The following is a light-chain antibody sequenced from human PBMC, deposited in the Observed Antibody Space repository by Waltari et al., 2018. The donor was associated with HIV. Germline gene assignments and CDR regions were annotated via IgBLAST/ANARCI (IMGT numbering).Light chain of an antibody. J-gene: IGKJ4*01. CDR1: RTVSSISHKKNH. CDR3: QQYYDRPLT. V-gene: IGKV4-1*01. Sequence: DLILTQSPPSFAVSLAERATITCTSSRTVSSISHKKNHLAWYQQKPGQSRKLLFYWASTRQSGVPDRFSGSGSATDFALTIDSLQAEDVAVYYCQQYYDRPLTFGGGNRVE. CDR2: WAS.